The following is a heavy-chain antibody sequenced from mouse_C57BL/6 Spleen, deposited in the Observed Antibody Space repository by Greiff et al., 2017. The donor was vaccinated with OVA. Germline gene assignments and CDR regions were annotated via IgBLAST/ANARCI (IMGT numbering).Heavy chain of an antibody. Sequence: QVQLQQPGAELVRPGSSVKLSCKASGYTFTSYWMHWAKQRPIQGLEWIGNIDPSDSETHYNQKFKDKATLTVDKSSSTAYMQLSSLTSEDSAVYYCARNYGSSQYFDVWGTGTTVTVSS. CDR3: ARNYGSSQYFDV. J-gene: IGHJ1*03. CDR1: GYTFTSYW. CDR2: IDPSDSET. V-gene: IGHV1-52*01. D-gene: IGHD1-1*01.